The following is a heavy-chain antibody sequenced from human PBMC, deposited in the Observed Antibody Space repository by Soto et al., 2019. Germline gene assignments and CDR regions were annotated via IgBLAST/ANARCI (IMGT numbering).Heavy chain of an antibody. V-gene: IGHV4-59*01. J-gene: IGHJ5*02. Sequence: NPSETLSLTCSVSAGSISSSYWTWIRHPPEKRLDWIGYIYLGGSINYNPSLKSRVIISVVTAKNQFALSLSSVTAADTAVYYCTGAYYAIDGYILDPWGQGT. D-gene: IGHD2-8*01. CDR1: AGSISSSY. CDR2: IYLGGSI. CDR3: TGAYYAIDGYILDP.